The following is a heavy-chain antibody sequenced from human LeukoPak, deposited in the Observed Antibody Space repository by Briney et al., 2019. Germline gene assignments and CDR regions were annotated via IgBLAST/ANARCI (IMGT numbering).Heavy chain of an antibody. D-gene: IGHD5-12*01. V-gene: IGHV1-46*01. J-gene: IGHJ3*02. CDR3: ARGDTTTDAFDM. CDR1: GYTFTSYY. Sequence: AASVKVSCKASGYTFTSYYMHWVRQAPGQGLEWMGIINPSGGSTSYAQKFQGRVTMTRDMSTSTVYMELSSLRSDDTAVYYCARGDTTTDAFDMWGQGTLVTVSS. CDR2: INPSGGST.